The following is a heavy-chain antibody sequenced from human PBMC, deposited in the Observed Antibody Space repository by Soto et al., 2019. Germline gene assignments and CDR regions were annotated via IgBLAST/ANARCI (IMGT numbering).Heavy chain of an antibody. CDR2: IIPIIGPA. CDR3: ARDSVTTRAMTLRGETYGWLDP. J-gene: IGHJ5*02. D-gene: IGHD4-17*01. CDR1: GGTFTYYG. Sequence: QVQLVQSGAEVKRPGSSVKLSCKASGGTFTYYGISWVRQAPGQGLEWMGGIIPIIGPATYAQKFQGRVTITANKYTRTAYMELRSLGSEGTPSYSSARDSVTTRAMTLRGETYGWLDPWCQGTLVTVSS. V-gene: IGHV1-69*06.